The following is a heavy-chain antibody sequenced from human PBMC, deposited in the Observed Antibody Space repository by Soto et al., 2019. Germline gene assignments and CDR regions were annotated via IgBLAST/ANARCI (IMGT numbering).Heavy chain of an antibody. D-gene: IGHD3-22*01. CDR1: GFTFSSYA. Sequence: GGSLRLSCAASGFTFSSYAMHWVRQAPGKGLEWVAVISYDGSNKYYADSVKGRFTISRDNSKNTLYLQMNSLRAEDTAVYYCSRDGSGTYSSGYYSDYWGQGTLVTVSS. CDR2: ISYDGSNK. J-gene: IGHJ4*02. V-gene: IGHV3-30-3*01. CDR3: SRDGSGTYSSGYYSDY.